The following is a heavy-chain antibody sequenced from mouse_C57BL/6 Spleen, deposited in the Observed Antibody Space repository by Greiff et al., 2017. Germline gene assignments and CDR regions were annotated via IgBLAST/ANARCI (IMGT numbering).Heavy chain of an antibody. J-gene: IGHJ3*01. CDR1: GYTFTDYN. CDR2: INPNNGGT. V-gene: IGHV1-18*01. CDR3: ARRGWSPFAY. Sequence: EVQLQQSGPELVKPGASVKIPCKASGYTFTDYNMDWVKLSHGKSLEWIGDINPNNGGTIYNQKFKGKATLTVDKSSGTAYMELRSLASEDTAVYYCARRGWSPFAYWGQGTLVTVSA. D-gene: IGHD2-3*01.